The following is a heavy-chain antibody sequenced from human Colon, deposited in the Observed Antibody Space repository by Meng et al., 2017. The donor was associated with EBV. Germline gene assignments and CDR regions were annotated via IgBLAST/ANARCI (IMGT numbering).Heavy chain of an antibody. CDR3: ARVSSGWDHFDY. Sequence: PQRSGPGLWPRSQALSLPCPVSGGSVSSGCYYWTLSRHHPAVGLRWSGIINYSGSTFYNPSLKRRVIICIDTSKNKFSLKLWSVTAADTAVYYCARVSSGWDHFDYWRQGTLVTVSS. CDR1: GGSVSSGCYY. D-gene: IGHD6-19*01. CDR2: INYSGST. V-gene: IGHV4-31*03. J-gene: IGHJ4*02.